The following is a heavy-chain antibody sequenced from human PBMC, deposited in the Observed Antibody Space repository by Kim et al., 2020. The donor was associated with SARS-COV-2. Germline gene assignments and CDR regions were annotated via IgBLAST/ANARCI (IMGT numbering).Heavy chain of an antibody. D-gene: IGHD6-19*01. Sequence: SETLSLTCAVSGGSISSSNWWSWVRQPPGKGLEWIGEIYHSGSTNYNPSLKSRVTISVDKSKNQFSLKLSSVTAADTAVYYCASGSEQWLVRVGILYFDYWGQGTLVTVSS. CDR2: IYHSGST. J-gene: IGHJ4*02. CDR1: GGSISSSNW. V-gene: IGHV4-4*02. CDR3: ASGSEQWLVRVGILYFDY.